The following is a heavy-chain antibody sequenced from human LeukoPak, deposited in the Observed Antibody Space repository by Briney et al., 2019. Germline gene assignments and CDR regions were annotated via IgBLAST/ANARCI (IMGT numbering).Heavy chain of an antibody. CDR1: GYTFTSYY. V-gene: IGHV1-46*01. Sequence: ASVKVSCKASGYTFTSYYMHWVRQAPGQGLEWMGIINPSGGSTSYAQKFQGRVTMTRDTSTGTVYMELSSLRSEDTAVYYCARAREDYGDYDPYGFNLDWGQGTLVTVSS. CDR3: ARAREDYGDYDPYGFNLD. CDR2: INPSGGST. J-gene: IGHJ4*02. D-gene: IGHD4-17*01.